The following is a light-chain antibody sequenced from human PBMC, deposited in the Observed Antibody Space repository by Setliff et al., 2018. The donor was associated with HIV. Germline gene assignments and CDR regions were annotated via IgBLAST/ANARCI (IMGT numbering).Light chain of an antibody. V-gene: IGLV2-18*02. CDR3: SSYTSISTYV. CDR2: EVT. J-gene: IGLJ1*01. CDR1: SSDVGSYNR. Sequence: QSVLTQPPSVSGTPGQSVTISCTGTSSDVGSYNRVSWYQQPPGAAPKLMIYEVTNRPSGLPARFSGSKSGNTASLTISGLQAEDEADSYCSSYTSISTYVFGTGTKVTVL.